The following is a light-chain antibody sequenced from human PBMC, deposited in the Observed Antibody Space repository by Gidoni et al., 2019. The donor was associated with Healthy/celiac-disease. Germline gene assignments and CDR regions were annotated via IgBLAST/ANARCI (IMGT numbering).Light chain of an antibody. CDR3: AAWDDSLNGWV. CDR1: SSNIGSNT. Sequence: QSVLTHPPYASGTPGQRVTISCSGSSSNIGSNTVNWYQQLPGTAPKLLIYSNNQRPSGVPDRFSGSKSGTSASLAISGLQSEDEADYYCAAWDDSLNGWVFGGGTKLTVL. V-gene: IGLV1-44*01. CDR2: SNN. J-gene: IGLJ3*02.